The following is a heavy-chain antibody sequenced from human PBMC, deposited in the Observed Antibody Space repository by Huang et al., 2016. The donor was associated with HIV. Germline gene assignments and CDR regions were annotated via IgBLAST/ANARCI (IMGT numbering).Heavy chain of an antibody. V-gene: IGHV3-30*02. Sequence: QVQLVESGGGVVQPGGSLRFSCAASGFTFSSYGMHWVRQAPGKGLEWGAFIRYDGSNKYYADSVRGRFTISRDKSKNTLYLQMNSLRAEDTAVYYCAKGSMANAFDIWGQGTMVTVSS. D-gene: IGHD3-10*01. CDR1: GFTFSSYG. J-gene: IGHJ3*02. CDR3: AKGSMANAFDI. CDR2: IRYDGSNK.